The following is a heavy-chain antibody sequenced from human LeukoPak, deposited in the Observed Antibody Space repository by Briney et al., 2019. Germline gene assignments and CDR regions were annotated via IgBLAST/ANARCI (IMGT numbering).Heavy chain of an antibody. J-gene: IGHJ4*02. D-gene: IGHD2-2*01. CDR1: GFTFSTYG. CDR3: AKYCSSTSCSYFDY. Sequence: GGSLRLSCAASGFTFSTYGMSWARQAPGKGLEWVPGISGSGTSTYYADSVKGRFTISRDNSKNTLYLQMNSLRAEDTALYYCAKYCSSTSCSYFDYWGQGTLVTVPS. V-gene: IGHV3-23*01. CDR2: ISGSGTST.